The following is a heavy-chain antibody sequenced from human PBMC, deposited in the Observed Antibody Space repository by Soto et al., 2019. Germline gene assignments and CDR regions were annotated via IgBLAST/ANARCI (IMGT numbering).Heavy chain of an antibody. CDR2: ISAHNGNT. Sequence: QVHLVQSGAEVKKPGASVKVSCKASGYTFTSYGITWVRQAPGQGLEWMVWISAHNGNTDYAQKLQGRVIVTRDTSASTAYMELRSLRSGDTAVYYCARGRYGDYWGQGALVTVSS. CDR1: GYTFTSYG. CDR3: ARGRYGDY. V-gene: IGHV1-18*01. D-gene: IGHD1-1*01. J-gene: IGHJ4*02.